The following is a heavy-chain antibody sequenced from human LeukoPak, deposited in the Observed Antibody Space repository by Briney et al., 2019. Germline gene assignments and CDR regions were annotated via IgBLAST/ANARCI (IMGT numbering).Heavy chain of an antibody. J-gene: IGHJ6*03. CDR1: GGSFSNYY. V-gene: IGHV4-34*01. CDR2: INDNGRA. D-gene: IGHD1-7*01. Sequence: WETLSLTCAVYGGSFSNYYWNWIRQPPGKGLEWLGEINDNGRANYNPSLTSRVPVSVDTSKNQFSLRLTSVTATDTAVYYCARRWNYGRNYYIDVWGKGATVSLCS. CDR3: ARRWNYGRNYYIDV.